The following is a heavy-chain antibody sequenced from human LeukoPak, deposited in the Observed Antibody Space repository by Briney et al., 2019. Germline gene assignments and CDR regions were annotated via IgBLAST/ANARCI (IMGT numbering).Heavy chain of an antibody. J-gene: IGHJ3*02. CDR1: GFTFSSYA. CDR2: ISGSGGST. Sequence: PGGSLRLSCAASGFTFSSYAMSWVRQAPGKGLEWVSAISGSGGSTYYADSVKGRFTISRDNSKNTLYLQMNSLRAEDTAVYYCARDLERGYSYDAFDIWGQGTMVTVSS. V-gene: IGHV3-23*01. D-gene: IGHD5-18*01. CDR3: ARDLERGYSYDAFDI.